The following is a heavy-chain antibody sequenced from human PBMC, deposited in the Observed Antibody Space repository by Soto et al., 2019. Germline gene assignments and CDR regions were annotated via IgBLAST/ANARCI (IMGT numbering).Heavy chain of an antibody. J-gene: IGHJ4*02. CDR3: ARGWGEYSTGGRTQY. CDR1: VGSFSGYY. D-gene: IGHD6-6*01. Sequence: SETLSLTCAFYVGSFSGYYWSWIRQPPGKWLEWIGEINHSGSTNYNPSLKSRVTISVDTSKNQFSLKLSSVTAADTAVYYCARGWGEYSTGGRTQYWGQATLVNVSS. CDR2: INHSGST. V-gene: IGHV4-34*01.